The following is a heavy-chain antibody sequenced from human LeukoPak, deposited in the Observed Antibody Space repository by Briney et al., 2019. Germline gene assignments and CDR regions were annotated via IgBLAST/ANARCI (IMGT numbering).Heavy chain of an antibody. V-gene: IGHV3-23*01. Sequence: GGSLRLSCAASGFTFSSYAMSWVRQAPGKGREWVSAIIGSGGSTYYADSVQGRFTISRDNSKNPLSLQMNSLRDEDTAVYYCARREVAALHDAFDIWGQGTMVTVSS. J-gene: IGHJ3*02. D-gene: IGHD6-19*01. CDR2: IIGSGGST. CDR1: GFTFSSYA. CDR3: ARREVAALHDAFDI.